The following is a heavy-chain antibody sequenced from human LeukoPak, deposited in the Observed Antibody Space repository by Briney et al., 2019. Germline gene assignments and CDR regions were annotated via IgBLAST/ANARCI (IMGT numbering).Heavy chain of an antibody. CDR1: GGSISSSSYY. J-gene: IGHJ4*02. D-gene: IGHD4-17*01. V-gene: IGHV4-39*07. CDR2: IYYSGST. Sequence: SETLSLTCTVSGGSISSSSYYWSWIRQPPGKGLEWIGSIYYSGSTNYNPSLKSRVTISVDTSKNQFSLKLSSVTAADTAVYYCARVWGDYQVGAFDYWGQGTLVTVSS. CDR3: ARVWGDYQVGAFDY.